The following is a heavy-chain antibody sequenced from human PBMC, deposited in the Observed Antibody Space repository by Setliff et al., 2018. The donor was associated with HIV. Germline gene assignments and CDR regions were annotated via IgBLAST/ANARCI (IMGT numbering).Heavy chain of an antibody. CDR2: FIPVLDIT. CDR3: AGPRGDEAFDV. CDR1: GGTSSTYA. J-gene: IGHJ3*01. V-gene: IGHV1-69*10. D-gene: IGHD3-10*01. Sequence: SVKVSCKASGGTSSTYAINWVRQAPGQGLEWMGQFIPVLDITNYAQKFQGTVTINADKSTNTMYLELRSLRPEDTAMYYCAGPRGDEAFDVWGQGTMVTVS.